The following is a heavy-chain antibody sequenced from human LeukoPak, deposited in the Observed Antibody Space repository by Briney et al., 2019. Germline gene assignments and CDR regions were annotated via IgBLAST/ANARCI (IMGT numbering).Heavy chain of an antibody. CDR3: ARGGLDGFIDY. J-gene: IGHJ4*02. CDR1: GGPFSGYY. V-gene: IGHV4-34*01. Sequence: SETLSLTCAVYGGPFSGYYWSWIRQPPGKGLEWIGEINHSGSTNYNPSLKSRVTISVDTSKNQFSLKLRSVTAADTAVYYCARGGLDGFIDYWGQGTLVTVSS. CDR2: INHSGST. D-gene: IGHD3-10*01.